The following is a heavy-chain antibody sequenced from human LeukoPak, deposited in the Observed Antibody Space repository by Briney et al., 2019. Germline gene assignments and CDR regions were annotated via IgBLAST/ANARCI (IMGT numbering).Heavy chain of an antibody. CDR3: ARILGIFGPNDAFDI. J-gene: IGHJ3*02. CDR2: IYYSGST. D-gene: IGHD3-10*01. V-gene: IGHV4-59*01. CDR1: GGSLSSYY. Sequence: PSETLSLTCTVSGGSLSSYYWSWIRQPPGKGLEWIGYIYYSGSTNYNPSLKSRVTISVDTSKNQFSLKLSSVTAADTAVYYCARILGIFGPNDAFDIWGQGTMVTVSS.